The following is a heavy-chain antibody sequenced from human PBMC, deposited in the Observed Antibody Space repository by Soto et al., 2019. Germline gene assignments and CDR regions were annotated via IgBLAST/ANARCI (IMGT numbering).Heavy chain of an antibody. CDR3: ARALRGAYYGMDV. J-gene: IGHJ6*02. V-gene: IGHV1-69*13. CDR2: IIPIFGTA. Sequence: GASVKVSCKASGGTFSSYAISWVRQAPGQGLEWMGGIIPIFGTANYAQKFRGRVTITADESTSTAYMELSSLRSEDTAVYYCARALRGAYYGMDVWGQGTTVTVSS. CDR1: GGTFSSYA. D-gene: IGHD1-26*01.